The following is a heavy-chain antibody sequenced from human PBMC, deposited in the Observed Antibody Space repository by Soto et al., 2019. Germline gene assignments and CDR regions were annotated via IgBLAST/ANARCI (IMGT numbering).Heavy chain of an antibody. J-gene: IGHJ6*03. Sequence: MGWINAGNGNTKYSQKFQGRVTITRDTSASTAYMELSSLRSEDTAVYYCARDKYYDFWSGYYKVGGYYYYYMDVWGKGTTVTVSS. CDR3: ARDKYYDFWSGYYKVGGYYYYYMDV. D-gene: IGHD3-3*01. CDR2: INAGNGNT. V-gene: IGHV1-3*01.